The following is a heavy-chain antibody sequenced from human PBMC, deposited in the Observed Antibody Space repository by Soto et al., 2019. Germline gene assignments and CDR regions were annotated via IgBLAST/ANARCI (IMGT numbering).Heavy chain of an antibody. D-gene: IGHD3-16*01. CDR3: ARVYDYVWGSFLPIDY. CDR1: GYTFTSYG. V-gene: IGHV1-18*04. Sequence: SVKVSCKASGYTFTSYGISWVRQAPVQGLEWMGWISAYNGNTNYAQKLQGRVTMTTDTSTSTAYMELRSLGSDDTAVYYCARVYDYVWGSFLPIDYWGQGTLVTVPS. CDR2: ISAYNGNT. J-gene: IGHJ4*02.